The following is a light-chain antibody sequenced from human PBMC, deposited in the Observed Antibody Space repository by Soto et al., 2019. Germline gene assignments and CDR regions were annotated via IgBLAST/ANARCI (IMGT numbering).Light chain of an antibody. Sequence: DIQMTQSPSTLSASVGDRVTITCRASQSISTWLAWYQQKPGKAPKLLIYKASNLEGGVPSRFSGSGSGTEFNIAISSLQPDDFATYYGQQYNTYPLPFFGGTRLEVK. V-gene: IGKV1-5*03. CDR1: QSISTW. J-gene: IGKJ4*01. CDR2: KAS. CDR3: QQYNTYPLP.